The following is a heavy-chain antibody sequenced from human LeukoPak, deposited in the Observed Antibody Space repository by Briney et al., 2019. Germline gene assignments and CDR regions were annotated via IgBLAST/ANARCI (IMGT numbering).Heavy chain of an antibody. CDR1: GFTFSAYS. Sequence: GGSLRLSCAASGFTFSAYSMNWVRQAPGKGLDWVSYISSRSFTIYYADSVKGRFTISRDNAKNTLFLQMDSLRAEDTAVYYCARRYGDYVGSFEYWGQGTQVTVSS. CDR3: ARRYGDYVGSFEY. J-gene: IGHJ4*02. CDR2: ISSRSFTI. D-gene: IGHD4-17*01. V-gene: IGHV3-48*04.